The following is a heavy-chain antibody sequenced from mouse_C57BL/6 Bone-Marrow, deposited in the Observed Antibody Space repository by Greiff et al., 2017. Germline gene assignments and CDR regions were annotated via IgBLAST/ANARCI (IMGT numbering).Heavy chain of an antibody. CDR1: GYAFSTYW. CDR2: IYPGDGDT. D-gene: IGHD4-1*01. Sequence: QVQLQPPGAELVKPGASVKISCKASGYAFSTYWMTWVKQRPGQGLEWIGQIYPGDGDTNYNGKFKGKATLTADKSSSTAYMQLSSLTSEDAAVYFCARDWNYFDYWGQGTTLTVSS. CDR3: ARDWNYFDY. V-gene: IGHV1-80*01. J-gene: IGHJ2*01.